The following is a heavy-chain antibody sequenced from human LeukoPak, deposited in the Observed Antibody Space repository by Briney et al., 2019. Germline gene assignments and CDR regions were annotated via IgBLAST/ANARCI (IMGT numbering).Heavy chain of an antibody. D-gene: IGHD3-22*01. Sequence: GGSLRLSCAASGFTFSSYGMHWVRQAPGKGLEWVAVISYDGSNKYYADSVKGRFTISRDNSKNTLYLQMNSLRAEDTAVYYCAKDYYDSRAYYYGIDVWGQGTTVTVSS. CDR1: GFTFSSYG. J-gene: IGHJ6*02. CDR2: ISYDGSNK. CDR3: AKDYYDSRAYYYGIDV. V-gene: IGHV3-30*18.